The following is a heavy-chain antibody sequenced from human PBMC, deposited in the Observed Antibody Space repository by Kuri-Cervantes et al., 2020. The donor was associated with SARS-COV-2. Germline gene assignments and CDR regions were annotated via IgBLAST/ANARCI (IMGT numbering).Heavy chain of an antibody. CDR1: GYIFTDYY. Sequence: ASVKVSCKASGYIFTDYYMQWVRQAPGQGLQWVGWINPYSGDTNYAQKFQGRVTMTRETSISTAYMELSGLRSDDTAVYYCARAPRDCRSTRCYIYSYSYMDGWGKGTTVTVSS. D-gene: IGHD2-2*02. CDR2: INPYSGDT. V-gene: IGHV1-2*02. CDR3: ARAPRDCRSTRCYIYSYSYMDG. J-gene: IGHJ6*03.